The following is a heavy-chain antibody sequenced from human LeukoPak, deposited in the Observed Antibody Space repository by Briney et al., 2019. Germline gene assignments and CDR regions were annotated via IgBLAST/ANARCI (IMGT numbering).Heavy chain of an antibody. CDR1: GFTFSSYA. V-gene: IGHV3-23*01. CDR3: GRGSEIVATGGGDFDY. J-gene: IGHJ4*02. D-gene: IGHD5-12*01. CDR2: ISGSGGST. Sequence: PGGSLRLSCAASGFTFSSYAMSWVRQAPGKGLEWVSAISGSGGSTYYADSVKGRFTISRDNSKNTLCLQMNSLRAEDTAGYYWGRGSEIVATGGGDFDYWGQGTLVTVSS.